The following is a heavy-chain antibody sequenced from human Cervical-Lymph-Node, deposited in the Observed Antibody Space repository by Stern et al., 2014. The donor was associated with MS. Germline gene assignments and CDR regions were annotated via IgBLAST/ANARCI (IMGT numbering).Heavy chain of an antibody. CDR2: IYSSGST. Sequence: QVQLVQSGPGLVKPSQTLSLTCTVSGGSISSGNYYWSWIRQPAGEGLEWIGRIYSSGSTQYNPPLKSRVTISADTSTNHFPLRLSSVTAADTAVYYCARGNYDVLTDNGGHGFDIWGQGTMVTVSS. V-gene: IGHV4-61*02. D-gene: IGHD3-9*01. CDR1: GGSISSGNYY. J-gene: IGHJ3*02. CDR3: ARGNYDVLTDNGGHGFDI.